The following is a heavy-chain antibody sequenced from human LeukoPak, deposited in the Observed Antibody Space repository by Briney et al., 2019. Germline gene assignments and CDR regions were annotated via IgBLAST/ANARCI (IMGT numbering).Heavy chain of an antibody. J-gene: IGHJ4*02. V-gene: IGHV1-8*01. D-gene: IGHD3-22*01. CDR2: MNPNRGTT. CDR1: ISICTTCD. CDR3: ASRLNDTDGYYYLHFC. Sequence: ASVKVSCKASISICTTCDINWDRNATGQGHGWMGWMNPNRGTTGYAHKFQGRDTMTRNSSISTAYMELSSLRSEDTAVYYCASRLNDTDGYYYLHFCWGGAILVTVSS.